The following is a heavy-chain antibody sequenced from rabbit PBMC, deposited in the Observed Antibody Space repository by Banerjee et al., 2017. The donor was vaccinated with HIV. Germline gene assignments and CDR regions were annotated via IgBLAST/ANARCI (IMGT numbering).Heavy chain of an antibody. J-gene: IGHJ4*01. CDR3: ASFGDDYGPYFNL. Sequence: QLKESGGGLVQPGGSLKLSCKASGFDFSSYYMSWVRQAPGKGLEWIGYIDPVFGSTYYASWVNGRFTISSHNAQNTLYLQLNSLTAADTATYFCASFGDDYGPYFNLWGQGTLVTVS. D-gene: IGHD2-1*01. V-gene: IGHV1S7*01. CDR1: GFDFSSYY. CDR2: IDPVFGST.